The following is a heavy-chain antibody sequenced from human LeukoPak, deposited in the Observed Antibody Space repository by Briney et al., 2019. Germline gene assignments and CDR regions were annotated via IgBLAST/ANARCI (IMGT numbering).Heavy chain of an antibody. CDR2: IKQDGSEK. V-gene: IGHV3-7*01. D-gene: IGHD6-13*01. Sequence: GGSLRLSCAASVFTFSSYRMCWGRQAPGRGLGCVSNIKQDGSEKYYVDSVRGRFTLSRDNAKNSQYLQMNSMRAENTAVYYCARSIAAAEGPFDYWGQGTLVTVSS. CDR1: VFTFSSYR. J-gene: IGHJ4*02. CDR3: ARSIAAAEGPFDY.